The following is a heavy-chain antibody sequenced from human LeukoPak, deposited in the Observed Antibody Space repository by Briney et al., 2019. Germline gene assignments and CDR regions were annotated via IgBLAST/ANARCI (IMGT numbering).Heavy chain of an antibody. CDR3: ARGIPGDAFDI. Sequence: GASVKVSCKASGGTFSSYANSWVRQAPGQGLEWMGRIIPILGIANYAQEFQGRVTITADKSTSTAYMELSSLRSEDTAVYYCARGIPGDAFDIWGQGTMVTVSS. CDR1: GGTFSSYA. CDR2: IIPILGIA. J-gene: IGHJ3*02. V-gene: IGHV1-69*04.